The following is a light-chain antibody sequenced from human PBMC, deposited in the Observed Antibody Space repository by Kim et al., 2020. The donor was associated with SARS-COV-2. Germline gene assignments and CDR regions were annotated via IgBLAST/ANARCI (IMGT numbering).Light chain of an antibody. CDR2: GAS. CDR1: QTISRY. CDR3: QYTYSSLLT. Sequence: AAVGDRVTITCRASQTISRYLNWYQQKSGKAPNLLIYGASTLQSGVPSRFSGSGAGTDFTLTISSLQPEDFGTYYCQYTYSSLLTFGGGTKVDIK. J-gene: IGKJ4*01. V-gene: IGKV1-39*01.